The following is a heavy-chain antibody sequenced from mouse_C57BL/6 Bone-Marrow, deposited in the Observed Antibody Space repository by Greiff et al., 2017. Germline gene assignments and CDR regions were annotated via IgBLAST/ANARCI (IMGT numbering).Heavy chain of an antibody. CDR3: ATYSNLFAY. V-gene: IGHV1-26*01. J-gene: IGHJ3*01. Sequence: EVQLQQSGPELVKPGASVKISCKASGYTFTDYYMNWVKQSHGKSLEWIGDINPNNGGTSYNQKFKGKATLTVDKSSSTAYMELRSLTSEDSAVYYCATYSNLFAYWGQGTLVTVSA. CDR1: GYTFTDYY. CDR2: INPNNGGT. D-gene: IGHD2-5*01.